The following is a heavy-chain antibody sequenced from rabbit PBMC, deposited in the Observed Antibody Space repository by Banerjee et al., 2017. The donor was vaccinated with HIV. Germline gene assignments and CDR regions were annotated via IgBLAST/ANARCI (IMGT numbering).Heavy chain of an antibody. CDR2: IAGGSVGST. Sequence: QQLEESGGGLVKPGASLTLTCTASGFTFSGYYMCWVRQAPGKGLEWIACIAGGSVGSTWYASWAKGRFTISKTSSTTVTLQGTSLTAADTATYFCARRYSGAFNLWGPGTLVTVS. V-gene: IGHV1S40*01. CDR3: ARRYSGAFNL. D-gene: IGHD4-2*01. J-gene: IGHJ4*01. CDR1: GFTFSGYY.